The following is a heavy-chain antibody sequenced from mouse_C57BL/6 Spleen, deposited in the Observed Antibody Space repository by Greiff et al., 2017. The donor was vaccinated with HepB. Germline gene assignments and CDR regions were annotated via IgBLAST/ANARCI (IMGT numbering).Heavy chain of an antibody. D-gene: IGHD1-1*01. CDR2: IDPSDSYT. CDR3: ASLITTVVSGAY. Sequence: VQLQQPGAELVKPGASVKLSCKASGYTFTSYWMQWVKQRPGQGLEWIGEIDPSDSYTNYNQKFKGKATLTVDTSSSTAYMQLSSLKSEDSAVYYFASLITTVVSGAYWGQGTLVTVSA. V-gene: IGHV1-50*01. J-gene: IGHJ3*01. CDR1: GYTFTSYW.